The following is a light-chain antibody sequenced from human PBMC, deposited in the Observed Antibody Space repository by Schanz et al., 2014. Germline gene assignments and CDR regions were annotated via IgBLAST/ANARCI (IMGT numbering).Light chain of an antibody. V-gene: IGLV2-8*01. CDR3: SSNGGVNIYV. J-gene: IGLJ1*01. CDR1: SSDVGGYNY. CDR2: EVV. Sequence: QSALTQPPSASGSPGQSVTISCTGTSSDVGGYNYVSWYQQHPGKAPKLILFEVVKRPTGVPDRFSGSKSGDTASLTVSGLQAEDEADYYCSSNGGVNIYVFGTGTKLTVL.